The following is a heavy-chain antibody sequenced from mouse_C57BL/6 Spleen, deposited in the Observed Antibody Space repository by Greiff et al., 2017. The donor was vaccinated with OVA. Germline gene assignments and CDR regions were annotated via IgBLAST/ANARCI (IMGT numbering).Heavy chain of an antibody. CDR2: INPNNGGT. J-gene: IGHJ1*03. CDR1: GYTFTDYN. D-gene: IGHD1-1*01. Sequence: VQLQQSGPELVKPGASVKMSCKASGYTFTDYNMHWVKQSHGKSLEWIGYINPNNGGTSYNQKFKGKATLTVNKSSSTAYMELRSLTSEDSAVYYCARVYYYGSMYFDAWGTGTTVTVSS. V-gene: IGHV1-22*01. CDR3: ARVYYYGSMYFDA.